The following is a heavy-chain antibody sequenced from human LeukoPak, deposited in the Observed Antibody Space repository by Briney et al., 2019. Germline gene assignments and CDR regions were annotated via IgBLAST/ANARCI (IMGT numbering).Heavy chain of an antibody. CDR1: GGSISSSSYY. D-gene: IGHD3-10*01. V-gene: IGHV4-39*01. CDR3: ARHVGAGAYGSGSYFMDY. Sequence: SETLSLTCTVSGGSISSSSYYWGWIRQPPGKGLEWIGSIYYSGSAYYNPSLKSRVTISVDTSKNQFSLKLSSVTAADTAVYYCARHVGAGAYGSGSYFMDYWGQGTLVTVSS. J-gene: IGHJ4*02. CDR2: IYYSGSA.